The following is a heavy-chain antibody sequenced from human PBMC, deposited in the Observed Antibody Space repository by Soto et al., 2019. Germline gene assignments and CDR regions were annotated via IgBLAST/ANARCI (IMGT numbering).Heavy chain of an antibody. CDR1: GDTFSTYT. V-gene: IGHV1-69*05. CDR3: ARDVGGMDV. CDR2: IIPRSGTS. J-gene: IGHJ6*02. Sequence: ASVKVSCKASGDTFSTYTITWVRQAPGQGLEWMGGIIPRSGTSKYSQKFQGRVTITRDTSASTAYMELSSLRSEDTAVYYCARDVGGMDVWGQGTTVTVSS. D-gene: IGHD1-26*01.